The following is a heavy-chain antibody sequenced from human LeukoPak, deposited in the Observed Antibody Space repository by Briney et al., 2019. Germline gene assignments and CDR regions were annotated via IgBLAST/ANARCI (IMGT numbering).Heavy chain of an antibody. CDR1: GFTFSSYS. D-gene: IGHD4-17*01. CDR2: ISSSSSYI. V-gene: IGHV3-21*01. Sequence: GGSLRLSCAASGFTFSSYSMNWVRQAPGKGLEWVSSISSSSSYIYYADSVKGRFTISRDNAKNSLYLQMNSLRAEDTAVYYCARGVNDYGDYRDFDYWGQGTLVTVSS. CDR3: ARGVNDYGDYRDFDY. J-gene: IGHJ4*02.